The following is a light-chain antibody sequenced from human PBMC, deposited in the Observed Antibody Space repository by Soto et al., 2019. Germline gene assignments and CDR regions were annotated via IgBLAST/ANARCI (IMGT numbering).Light chain of an antibody. V-gene: IGKV1-5*03. CDR2: KVS. CDR3: QQHHPLWT. CDR1: ESISGW. J-gene: IGKJ1*01. Sequence: EIQMTQSPSTLSASIGDRVTITCRASESISGWLAWYQQKPGKAPKLLIYKVSSLERGVPSRFSGTGSETEFTLTIGSLQPEDFATYYCQQHHPLWTFGQGTKVDIK.